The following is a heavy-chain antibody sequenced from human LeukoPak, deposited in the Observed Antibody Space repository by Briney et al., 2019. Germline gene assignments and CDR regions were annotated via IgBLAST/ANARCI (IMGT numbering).Heavy chain of an antibody. Sequence: GGSLRLSCAASGFAFTNSAMTWVRQAPGKGLEWVSRISGSGGNTYYADSVKGRFTISRDNSKNTLYLQMNSLRAEDTAVYYCTRLWFGELLPVKNDYWGQGTLVTVSS. V-gene: IGHV3-23*01. CDR1: GFAFTNSA. CDR2: ISGSGGNT. D-gene: IGHD3-10*01. J-gene: IGHJ4*02. CDR3: TRLWFGELLPVKNDY.